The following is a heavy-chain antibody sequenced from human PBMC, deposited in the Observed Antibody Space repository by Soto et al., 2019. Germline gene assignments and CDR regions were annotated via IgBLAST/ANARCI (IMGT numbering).Heavy chain of an antibody. Sequence: SETLSLTCSVSGGSVRSGNHFWNWIRQPPGRRLEWLGYMYYTGVTNYNPSLKSRVSMSVDTSKNQFSLKPTSLTAADTAVYYCARGGEPLGYYGLDVWGQGITVTVSS. CDR1: GGSVRSGNHF. V-gene: IGHV4-61*01. CDR3: ARGGEPLGYYGLDV. J-gene: IGHJ6*02. CDR2: MYYTGVT. D-gene: IGHD3-10*01.